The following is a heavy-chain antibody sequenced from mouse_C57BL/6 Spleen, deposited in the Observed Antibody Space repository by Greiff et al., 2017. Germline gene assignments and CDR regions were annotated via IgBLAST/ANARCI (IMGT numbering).Heavy chain of an antibody. CDR2: INPGSGGT. CDR3: ARDGYYEY. J-gene: IGHJ2*01. Sequence: QVQLQQSGAELVRPGTSVKVSCKASGYAFTNYLIEWVKQRPGQGLEWIGVINPGSGGTNYNEKFKGKATLTADKSSSTAYMQLSSLTSEDSAVYCCARDGYYEYWGQGTTLTVSS. CDR1: GYAFTNYL. V-gene: IGHV1-54*01. D-gene: IGHD2-3*01.